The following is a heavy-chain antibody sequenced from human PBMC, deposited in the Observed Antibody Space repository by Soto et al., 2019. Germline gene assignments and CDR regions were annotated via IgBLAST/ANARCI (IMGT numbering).Heavy chain of an antibody. D-gene: IGHD3-16*01. CDR3: AQFDADAWGGVSFEN. CDR1: GFSLTTRGMG. Sequence: QITLKESGPTLLEPTQTLTLTCSFSGFSLTTRGMGVGWIRQPPGKALEWLALIYWDDDFRYRPSLKTRLTITKDTSKNQVVLTLTTLDPVDTGTYYCAQFDADAWGGVSFENWGQGTPLTVSS. CDR2: IYWDDDF. V-gene: IGHV2-5*02. J-gene: IGHJ1*01.